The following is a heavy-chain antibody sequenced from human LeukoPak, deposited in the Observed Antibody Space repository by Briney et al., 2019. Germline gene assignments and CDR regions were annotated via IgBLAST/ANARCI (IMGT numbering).Heavy chain of an antibody. CDR1: GFTFTTYW. V-gene: IGHV3-21*01. Sequence: GSLRLSCAASGFTFTTYWMGWVRQAPGKGLEWVSSISSSSSYIYYADSVKGRFTISRDNAKNSLYLQMNSLRAEDTAVYYCAREAREGYYDFWSGYYNDYWGQGTLVTVSS. J-gene: IGHJ4*02. D-gene: IGHD3-3*01. CDR3: AREAREGYYDFWSGYYNDY. CDR2: ISSSSSYI.